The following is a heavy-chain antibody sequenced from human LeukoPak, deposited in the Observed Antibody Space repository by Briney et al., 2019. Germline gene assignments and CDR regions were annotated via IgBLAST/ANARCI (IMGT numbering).Heavy chain of an antibody. CDR1: GYTFTGYY. D-gene: IGHD3-3*01. J-gene: IGHJ4*02. Sequence: GASVKVSCKASGYTFTGYYMHWVRQAPGQGLEWMGWINPNSGGTNYAQKFQGRVTMTRDTSISTAYMELSRLRSDDTAVYYCARTTSPPYYDFWSGSTYYFDYWGQGTLVTVSS. CDR3: ARTTSPPYYDFWSGSTYYFDY. CDR2: INPNSGGT. V-gene: IGHV1-2*02.